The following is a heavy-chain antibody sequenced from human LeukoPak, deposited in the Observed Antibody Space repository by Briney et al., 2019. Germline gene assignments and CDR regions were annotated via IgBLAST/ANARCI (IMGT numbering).Heavy chain of an antibody. CDR1: GFTVSSNY. CDR2: ISGSGGST. D-gene: IGHD2-15*01. V-gene: IGHV3-23*01. Sequence: GGSLRLSCAASGFTVSSNYMSWVRQAPGKGLEWVSAISGSGGSTYYADSVKGRFTISRDNSKNTLYLQMNSLRAEDTAVYYCAKGKTVTAAPTHFDYWGQGTLVTVSS. J-gene: IGHJ4*02. CDR3: AKGKTVTAAPTHFDY.